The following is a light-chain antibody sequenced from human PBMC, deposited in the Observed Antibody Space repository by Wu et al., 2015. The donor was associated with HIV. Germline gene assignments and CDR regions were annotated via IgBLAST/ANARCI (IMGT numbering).Light chain of an antibody. CDR3: QQFGDWPLT. CDR2: GAS. Sequence: EIVLTQSPGTLSLSPGERATLSCRASQSVSSSYLAWYQQKPGQAPRLLIYGASSRATGIPDRFSGSGSGTDFTLTISRLEPEDFAVYYCQQFGDWPLTFGQGTRLEIK. CDR1: QSVSSSY. V-gene: IGKV3-20*01. J-gene: IGKJ5*01.